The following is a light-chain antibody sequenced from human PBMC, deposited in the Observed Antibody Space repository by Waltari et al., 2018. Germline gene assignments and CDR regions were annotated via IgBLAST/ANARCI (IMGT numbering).Light chain of an antibody. Sequence: QSALTHPASVSGSPVQSITIPCPGTTSDVGGYTQVSWDRKHPVKAPELIIYEVNKRPSGVSNRFSGSKSGSAASLTITGLQAEDEADYYCSSYRISDTFVFGTGTKVIVL. CDR3: SSYRISDTFV. V-gene: IGLV2-14*01. CDR1: TSDVGGYTQ. J-gene: IGLJ1*01. CDR2: EVN.